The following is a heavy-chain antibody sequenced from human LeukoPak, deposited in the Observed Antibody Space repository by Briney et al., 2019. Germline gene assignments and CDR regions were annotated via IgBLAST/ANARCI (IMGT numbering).Heavy chain of an antibody. V-gene: IGHV4-4*07. CDR1: GGSISSYY. CDR2: IYTSGST. J-gene: IGHJ2*01. CDR3: ARAQWLARGWYFDL. D-gene: IGHD6-19*01. Sequence: PSETLSLTCTVSGGSISSYYWRWIRQPAGKGLEWIGRIYTSGSTNYNPSLKSRVTISVDKSKNQFSLKLSSVTAANTAVYYCARAQWLARGWYFDLWGRGTLVTVSS.